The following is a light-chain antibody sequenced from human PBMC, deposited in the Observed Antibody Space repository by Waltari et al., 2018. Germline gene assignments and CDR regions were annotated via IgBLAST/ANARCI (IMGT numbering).Light chain of an antibody. J-gene: IGKJ4*01. V-gene: IGKV3-11*01. CDR1: QSVRTN. CDR3: QQRSNWPPLT. Sequence: LTQSPASLSVSPGDTVILSCRASQSVRTNLVWYQQKAGQAPRTLIYGASTRATGIPARFSGSGSGTDFTLTISSLEPEDFAVYYCQQRSNWPPLTFGGGTKVEIK. CDR2: GAS.